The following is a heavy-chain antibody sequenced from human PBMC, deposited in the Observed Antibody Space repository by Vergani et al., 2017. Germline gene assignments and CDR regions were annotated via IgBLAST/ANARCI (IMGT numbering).Heavy chain of an antibody. CDR2: LSASDRRA. CDR3: AKVGRSEVAGTFGAFDI. V-gene: IGHV3-23*01. Sequence: EVQLLESGGDLVQPGGSLRLSCAASGFTFIMHAMSWVRQAPGKGLEWVSTLSASDRRAHYADSVKGRFTISRDISKNTLFLHMNSLRPEDTAVYYCAKVGRSEVAGTFGAFDIWGQWKMVTGSS. D-gene: IGHD6-19*01. CDR1: GFTFIMHA. J-gene: IGHJ3*02.